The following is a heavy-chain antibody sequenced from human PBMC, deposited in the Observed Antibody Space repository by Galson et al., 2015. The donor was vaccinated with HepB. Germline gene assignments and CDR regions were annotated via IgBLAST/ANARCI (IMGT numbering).Heavy chain of an antibody. D-gene: IGHD3-22*01. CDR1: GFTFSSYA. CDR2: ISGSGGST. V-gene: IGHV3-23*01. CDR3: AKGLASSGYYAHDAFDI. J-gene: IGHJ3*02. Sequence: SLRLSCAASGFTFSSYAMSWVRQAPGKGLEWVSAISGSGGSTYYADSVKGRFTISRNNSKNTLYLQMNSLRAEDTAVYYCAKGLASSGYYAHDAFDIWGQGTMVTVSS.